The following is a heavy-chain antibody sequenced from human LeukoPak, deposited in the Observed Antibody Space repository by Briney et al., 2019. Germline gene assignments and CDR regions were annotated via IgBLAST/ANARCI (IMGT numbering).Heavy chain of an antibody. J-gene: IGHJ2*01. CDR1: GFTVSTKY. D-gene: IGHD3-3*02. Sequence: GGSLRLSCAASGFTVSTKYMNWVRQAPGKGLEWVSIIYSGATTYYADSVKGRFTISRDTSKNTLSLQMNSLRAEDTAVYFCARVGDHFHWNLDLWGSGTLVSVSS. CDR3: ARVGDHFHWNLDL. CDR2: IYSGATT. V-gene: IGHV3-53*01.